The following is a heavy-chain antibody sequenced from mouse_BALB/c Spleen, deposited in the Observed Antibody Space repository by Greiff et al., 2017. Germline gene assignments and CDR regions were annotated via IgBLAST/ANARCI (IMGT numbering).Heavy chain of an antibody. Sequence: DVHLVESGGGLVQPGGSLKLSCAASGFTFSSYGMSWVRQTPDKRLELVATINSNGGSTYYPDSVKGRFTISRDNAKNTLYLQMSSLKSEDTAMYYCAREDYRYYFDYWGQGTTLTVSS. CDR3: AREDYRYYFDY. D-gene: IGHD2-4*01. J-gene: IGHJ2*01. CDR1: GFTFSSYG. V-gene: IGHV5-6-3*01. CDR2: INSNGGST.